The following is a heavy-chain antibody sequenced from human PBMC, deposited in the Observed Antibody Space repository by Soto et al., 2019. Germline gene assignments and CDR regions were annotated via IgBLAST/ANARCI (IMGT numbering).Heavy chain of an antibody. CDR2: ISGSAIST. J-gene: IGHJ4*01. D-gene: IGHD1-1*01. Sequence: EVHLLESGGGFVQPGGSLRLSCVASGFTFSSYAMTWVRQAPGKGLEWVASISGSAISTEYADSVRGRFTISRDNSKNTVFLQMQSLRADDSATYYCVNWNDKDVDWGQGTLVAVSS. CDR3: VNWNDKDVD. V-gene: IGHV3-23*01. CDR1: GFTFSSYA.